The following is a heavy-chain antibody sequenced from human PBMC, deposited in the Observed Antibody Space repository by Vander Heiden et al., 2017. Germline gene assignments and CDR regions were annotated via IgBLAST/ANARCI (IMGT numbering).Heavy chain of an antibody. CDR2: IYYSGST. D-gene: IGHD6-13*01. Sequence: QVQLPESGPGLVKPSQTLSPTCTVSGGPISSGGYYWSWIRQHPGKGLEWIGYIYYSGSTYYNPSLKSRVTISVDTSKNQFSLKLSSVTAADTAVYYCARSIIAAAGFGGFDPWGQGTLVTVSS. CDR1: GGPISSGGYY. CDR3: ARSIIAAAGFGGFDP. V-gene: IGHV4-31*03. J-gene: IGHJ5*02.